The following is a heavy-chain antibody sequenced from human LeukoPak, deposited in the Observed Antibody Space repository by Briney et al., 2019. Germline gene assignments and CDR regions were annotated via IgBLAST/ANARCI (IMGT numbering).Heavy chain of an antibody. CDR1: GGSISSGDYY. CDR3: AREGVVPAAIEGFDY. J-gene: IGHJ4*02. Sequence: SETLSLTCTVSGGSISSGDYYWSWIRQPPGKGLEWIGYIYYSGSTYYNPSLKSRVTISVDTSKNQFSLKLSSVTAADTAVYYCAREGVVPAAIEGFDYWGQGTLVTVSS. CDR2: IYYSGST. V-gene: IGHV4-30-4*08. D-gene: IGHD2-2*02.